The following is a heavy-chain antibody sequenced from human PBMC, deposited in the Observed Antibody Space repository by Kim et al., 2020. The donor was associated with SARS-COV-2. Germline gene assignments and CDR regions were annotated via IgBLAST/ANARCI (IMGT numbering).Heavy chain of an antibody. CDR3: AKEIVATSRRDYYYGMDV. Sequence: GGSLRLSCAASGFTFSSYAMSWVRQAPGKGLEWVSAISGSGGSTYYADSVKGRFTISRDNSKNTLYLQMNSLRAEDTAVYYCAKEIVATSRRDYYYGMDVWGQGTTVTVSS. J-gene: IGHJ6*02. CDR1: GFTFSSYA. V-gene: IGHV3-23*01. CDR2: ISGSGGST. D-gene: IGHD5-12*01.